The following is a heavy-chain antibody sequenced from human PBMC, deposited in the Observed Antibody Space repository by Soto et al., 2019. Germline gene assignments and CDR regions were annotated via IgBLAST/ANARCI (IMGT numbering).Heavy chain of an antibody. CDR3: TTDGIGYCSSTSCQLDY. V-gene: IGHV3-15*01. J-gene: IGHJ4*02. CDR1: GFTFSNAW. CDR2: IKSKTDGGTT. Sequence: EVQLVESGGGLVKPGGSLRLSCAASGFTFSNAWMSWVLQAPGKGLEWVGRIKSKTDGGTTDYAAPVKGRFTISRDDSKHTLYLQMNSLKTEDTAVYYCTTDGIGYCSSTSCQLDYWGQGTLVTVSS. D-gene: IGHD2-2*01.